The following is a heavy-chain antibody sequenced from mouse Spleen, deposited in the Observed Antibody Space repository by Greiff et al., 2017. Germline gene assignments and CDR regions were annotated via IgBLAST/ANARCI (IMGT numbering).Heavy chain of an antibody. J-gene: IGHJ2*01. V-gene: IGHV1-52*01. Sequence: QVQLQQPGAELVRPGSSVKLSCKASGYTFTSYWMHWVKQRPIQGLEWIGNIDPSDSETHYNQKFKDKATLTVDKSSSTAYMQLSSLTSEDSAVYYCASYGSSYEGVDYWGQGTTLTVSS. CDR3: ASYGSSYEGVDY. CDR1: GYTFTSYW. D-gene: IGHD1-1*01. CDR2: IDPSDSET.